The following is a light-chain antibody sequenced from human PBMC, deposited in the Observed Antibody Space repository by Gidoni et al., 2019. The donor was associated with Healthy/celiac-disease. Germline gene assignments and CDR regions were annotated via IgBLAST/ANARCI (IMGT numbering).Light chain of an antibody. V-gene: IGKV1-5*01. CDR3: QQYNSYLYT. J-gene: IGKJ2*01. CDR1: QSISSW. Sequence: DIDMAPSASPLSASVGDRVTITCRASQSISSWLAWYQQKPGKAPKLLIYDASSLESGVPSRFSGSGSGTEFTLTISSLQPDDFATYYCQQYNSYLYTFGQGTKLEIK. CDR2: DAS.